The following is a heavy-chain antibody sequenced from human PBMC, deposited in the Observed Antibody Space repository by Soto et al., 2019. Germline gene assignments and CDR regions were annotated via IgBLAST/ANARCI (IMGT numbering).Heavy chain of an antibody. CDR3: AREFWSGPFDY. CDR1: GFTFSSYG. CDR2: MWYDGSNK. V-gene: IGHV3-33*01. J-gene: IGHJ4*02. D-gene: IGHD3-3*01. Sequence: QVQLVESGGGVVQPGRSLRLSCAASGFTFSSYGMHWVRQAPGKGLEWVAVMWYDGSNKYYADSVKGRFTISRDNSKNTLYLQVNSLRAEDTAVYYCAREFWSGPFDYWGQGTLVTVSS.